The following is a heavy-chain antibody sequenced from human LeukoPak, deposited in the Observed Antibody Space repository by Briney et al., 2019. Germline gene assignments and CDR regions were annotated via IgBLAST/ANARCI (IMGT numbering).Heavy chain of an antibody. V-gene: IGHV3-53*01. CDR2: IYSGGST. J-gene: IGHJ3*02. CDR1: GFTVSSNY. Sequence: GGSLRLSCAASGFTVSSNYMNWVRQAPGKGLEWVSVIYSGGSTYYADSVKGRFTISRDNSKNTVNLQMNSLRAEDTAVYYCARGSRDWLLNDAFDIWGQGTMVTVSS. CDR3: ARGSRDWLLNDAFDI. D-gene: IGHD3-9*01.